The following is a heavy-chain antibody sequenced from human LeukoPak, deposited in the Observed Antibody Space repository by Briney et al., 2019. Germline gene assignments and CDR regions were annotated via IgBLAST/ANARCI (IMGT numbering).Heavy chain of an antibody. J-gene: IGHJ4*02. V-gene: IGHV3-33*01. CDR3: ARLGSGWAIDY. CDR1: GFTFSSYG. CDR2: KWYDGSNK. Sequence: GRSLRLSCAASGFTFSSYGILWVRQAPGKGLEWVAVKWYDGSNKYYADSVKGRFTIYRDQSKNTVYLQMNSLRADDTAVYYCARLGSGWAIDYWGQGTLVTVSS. D-gene: IGHD6-19*01.